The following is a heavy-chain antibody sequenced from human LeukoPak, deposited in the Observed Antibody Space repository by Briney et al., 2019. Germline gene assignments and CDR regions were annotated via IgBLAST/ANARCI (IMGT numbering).Heavy chain of an antibody. J-gene: IGHJ6*02. V-gene: IGHV1-18*01. CDR3: ARDHDDSSGYPSGGNYYYYGMDV. CDR1: GYTFTSYG. CDR2: ITTYNGNT. Sequence: ASVKVSCKASGYTFTSYGINWVRQAPGQGLEWMGWITTYNGNTNYAQKFRDRVTMTTDTSTSTAYMELRSLRSDDTAVYYCARDHDDSSGYPSGGNYYYYGMDVWGQGTTVTVSS. D-gene: IGHD3-22*01.